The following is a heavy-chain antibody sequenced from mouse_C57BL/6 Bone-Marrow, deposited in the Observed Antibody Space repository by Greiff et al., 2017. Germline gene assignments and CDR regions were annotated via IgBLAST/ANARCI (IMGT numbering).Heavy chain of an antibody. J-gene: IGHJ3*01. Sequence: VQLQQSGAELARPGASVKLSCKASGYTFTSYSMHWVKQRPGQGLEWIGYINPSSGYTKYNQKFKDKATLTADKSSSTAYMHLSSLTSEDPAVYCCASRGGGAGFAYWGQGTLVTVSA. CDR2: INPSSGYT. CDR3: ASRGGGAGFAY. V-gene: IGHV1-4*01. CDR1: GYTFTSYS. D-gene: IGHD1-1*02.